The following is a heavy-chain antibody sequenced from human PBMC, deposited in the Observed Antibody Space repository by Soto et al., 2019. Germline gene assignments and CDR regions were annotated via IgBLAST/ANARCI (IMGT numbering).Heavy chain of an antibody. CDR2: ISAYNGNT. CDR1: GYTFTSYG. V-gene: IGHV1-18*01. D-gene: IGHD3-22*01. Sequence: ASVKVSCKASGYTFTSYGISCVRQAPGQGLEWMGWISAYNGNTNYAQKLQGRVTMTTDTSTSTAYMELRSLRSDDTAVYYCARDQSSYYYDSSGYFYYYYGMDVWGQGTTVTVSS. CDR3: ARDQSSYYYDSSGYFYYYYGMDV. J-gene: IGHJ6*02.